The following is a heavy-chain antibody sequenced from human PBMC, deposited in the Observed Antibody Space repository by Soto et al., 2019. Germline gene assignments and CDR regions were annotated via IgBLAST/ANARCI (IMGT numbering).Heavy chain of an antibody. J-gene: IGHJ6*02. V-gene: IGHV1-18*04. CDR2: ISAYNGNT. CDR3: ARGRGWYYDFCSGCETKGGMDV. Sequence: ASVKVSCKASGYTFTSYGISWVRQAPGQGLEWMGWISAYNGNTNYAQKLQGRVTMTTDTSTSTAYMELRSLRSDDTAVYYCARGRGWYYDFCSGCETKGGMDVWGQGTTVTVSS. D-gene: IGHD3-3*01. CDR1: GYTFTSYG.